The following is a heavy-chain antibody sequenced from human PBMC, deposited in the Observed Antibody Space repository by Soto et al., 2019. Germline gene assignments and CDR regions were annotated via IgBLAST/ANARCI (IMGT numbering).Heavy chain of an antibody. CDR3: ASVGASGCEGEDAFEI. Sequence: QVQLQESGPGLVKPSQTLSLTCTVSGGSISSGGYYWSWIRQHPGKGLEWIGYVYYSGSTYYNPSLKSRVTISVDTSKAQFSLKLGSVTAADTAVYYCASVGASGCEGEDAFEIWGQGTMVAVSS. J-gene: IGHJ3*02. V-gene: IGHV4-31*03. D-gene: IGHD5-12*01. CDR2: VYYSGST. CDR1: GGSISSGGYY.